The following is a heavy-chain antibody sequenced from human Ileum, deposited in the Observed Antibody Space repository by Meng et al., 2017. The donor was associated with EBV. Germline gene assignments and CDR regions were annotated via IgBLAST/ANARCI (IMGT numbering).Heavy chain of an antibody. CDR1: GDSISSNNW. V-gene: IGHV4-4*02. D-gene: IGHD4-17*01. J-gene: IGHJ4*02. CDR3: ASGRDYAWHS. CDR2: IYHSGST. Sequence: VRRQASGPGLVKPSGTLSLNCAVSGDSISSNNWWSWVRQPPGKGLEWIGEIYHSGSTNYNPSFKSRVTMSVDKSKNQISLNLSSVTAADTAVYYCASGRDYAWHSWGRGTLVTVSS.